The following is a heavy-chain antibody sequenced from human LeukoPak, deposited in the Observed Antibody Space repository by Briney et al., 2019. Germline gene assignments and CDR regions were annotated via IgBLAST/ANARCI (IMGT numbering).Heavy chain of an antibody. V-gene: IGHV1-69*04. CDR2: IIPILGIA. Sequence: SVTVSCXXXXXTFSXYAISWVRQAPGQGLEWMGRIIPILGIANYAQKFQGRVTITADKSTSTAYMELSSLRSEDTAVYYCAREVPKYYYDSSGYYPLDYWGQGTLVTVSS. CDR3: AREVPKYYYDSSGYYPLDY. D-gene: IGHD3-22*01. CDR1: XXTFSXYA. J-gene: IGHJ4*02.